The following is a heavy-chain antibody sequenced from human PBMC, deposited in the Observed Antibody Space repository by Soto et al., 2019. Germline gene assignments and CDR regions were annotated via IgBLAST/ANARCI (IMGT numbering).Heavy chain of an antibody. J-gene: IGHJ6*02. CDR3: ARASRVTMVRGVTYYYYYGLDV. V-gene: IGHV4-59*01. Sequence: AEPLSHNCTVSGGSISSYYWSWIRQSPGKGLEWIGYIYYSGSTNYNPSLKSRVTISVDTSKNQFSLKLSSVTTADTAVYYCARASRVTMVRGVTYYYYYGLDVWGQGTSGT. CDR1: GGSISSYY. CDR2: IYYSGST. D-gene: IGHD3-10*01.